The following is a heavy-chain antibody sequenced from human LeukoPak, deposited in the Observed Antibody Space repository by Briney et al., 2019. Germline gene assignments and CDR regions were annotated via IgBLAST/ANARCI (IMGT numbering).Heavy chain of an antibody. CDR1: GYTFTSYG. J-gene: IGHJ4*02. Sequence: ASVKVSCKASGYTFTSYGISWVRQAPGQGLEWMGWISAYNGNTNYAQKLQGRVTVTTDTSTSTAYMELRSLRSDDTAVYYCARDLESELGYSSSSADYWGQGTLVTVSS. CDR2: ISAYNGNT. D-gene: IGHD6-6*01. V-gene: IGHV1-18*01. CDR3: ARDLESELGYSSSSADY.